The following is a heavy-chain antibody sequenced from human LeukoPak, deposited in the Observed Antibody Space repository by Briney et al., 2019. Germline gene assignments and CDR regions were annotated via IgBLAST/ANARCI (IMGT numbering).Heavy chain of an antibody. CDR1: GGTFSSHA. D-gene: IGHD1-7*01. CDR2: MIPIFGTA. CDR3: ARGRLELPYYYYYGMDV. Sequence: AASVKVSCKASGGTFSSHAISWVRQAPGQELEWMGGMIPIFGTANYAQKFQGRVTITADESTSTAYMELSSLRSEDTAVYYCARGRLELPYYYYYGMDVWGQGTTVAVSS. J-gene: IGHJ6*02. V-gene: IGHV1-69*13.